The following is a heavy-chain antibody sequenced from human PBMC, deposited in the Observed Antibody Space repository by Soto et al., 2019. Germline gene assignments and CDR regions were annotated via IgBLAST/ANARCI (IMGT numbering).Heavy chain of an antibody. V-gene: IGHV1-8*01. Sequence: ASVKASCKASGYTLTSYDLYWVRQDTEQGLEWMGWMNPNSGNTGYAQKFQGRVTMTRNTSISTAYMELSSLRSEYTAVYYCARFDYYYSYLDVWGKGTTVTGSS. CDR3: ARFDYYYSYLDV. D-gene: IGHD3-9*01. J-gene: IGHJ6*03. CDR1: GYTLTSYD. CDR2: MNPNSGNT.